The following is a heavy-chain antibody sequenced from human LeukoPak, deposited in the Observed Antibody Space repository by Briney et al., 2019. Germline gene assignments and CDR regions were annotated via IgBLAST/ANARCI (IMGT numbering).Heavy chain of an antibody. CDR2: IYPGDSDT. CDR3: GRKRQSGLLPNNWFDS. Sequence: GESLKISWNGFGYNFKCYWHAWVRQMPGKGLEWMGIIYPGDSDTRYSPSFQGLVTISADKSISSVYLQWSSLQASDTAVYYYGRKRQSGLLPNNWFDSWGQGTLVIVSS. V-gene: IGHV5-51*01. J-gene: IGHJ5*01. CDR1: GYNFKCYW. D-gene: IGHD2-21*02.